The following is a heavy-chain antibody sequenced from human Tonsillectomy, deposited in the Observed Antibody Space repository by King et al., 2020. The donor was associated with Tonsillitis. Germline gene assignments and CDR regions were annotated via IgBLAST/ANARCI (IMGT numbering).Heavy chain of an antibody. CDR2: MDWDDDK. J-gene: IGHJ4*02. V-gene: IGHV2-70*11. CDR1: GFSLSTSGMS. CDR3: ARIPAIVEAASLDYYVDY. Sequence: VTLKESGPALVKPSQTLTLTCTFSGFSLSTSGMSVSWIRQPPGKALEWLARMDWDDDKYYSTSLKTRLTISKDTSKNQVVLIMTNMTPVDTATYFCARIPAIVEAASLDYYVDYWGQGTLVTVSS. D-gene: IGHD2-15*01.